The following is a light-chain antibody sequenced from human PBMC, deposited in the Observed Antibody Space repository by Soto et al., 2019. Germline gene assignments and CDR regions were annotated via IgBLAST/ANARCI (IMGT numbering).Light chain of an antibody. Sequence: QAVVTQPPSASASLGASVTLTCTLSSGYSNYKVDWYQQRPGKGPRFVMRVGTGGIVGSKGDRIPDRFSVLGSGLNRYLIIKNIQEEDESDYHCGADHGSGSNFVVVFGGGTKVTVL. V-gene: IGLV9-49*01. J-gene: IGLJ2*01. CDR3: GADHGSGSNFVVV. CDR1: SGYSNYK. CDR2: VGTGGIVG.